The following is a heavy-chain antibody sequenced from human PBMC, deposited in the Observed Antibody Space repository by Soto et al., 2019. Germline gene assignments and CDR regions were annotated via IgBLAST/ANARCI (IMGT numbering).Heavy chain of an antibody. D-gene: IGHD2-2*01. CDR1: GFTFSSDA. J-gene: IGHJ4*02. Sequence: GPLRLSCAASGFTFSSDAMSWVRQAPGKRLEWVSAISGSGGSTYYADSVKGRFTISRDNSKNTLYLQMNSLRAEDTAVYYCAKGGFVVVPAAIGGPFDYWGQGTLVTVSS. V-gene: IGHV3-23*01. CDR3: AKGGFVVVPAAIGGPFDY. CDR2: ISGSGGST.